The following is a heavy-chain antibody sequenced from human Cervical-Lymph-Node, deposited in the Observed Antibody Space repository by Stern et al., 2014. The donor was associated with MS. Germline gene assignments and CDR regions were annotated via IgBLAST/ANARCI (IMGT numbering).Heavy chain of an antibody. J-gene: IGHJ4*02. Sequence: QVQLVQSGAEVKKPGASVQVSCKASGYTFTSYYMHWVRQAPGQGLEWMGIINTSGGSTRYAQKFQGRVTMTRDTSTSTVYMELSSLRSEDTAVYYCARDLGRGYFDYWGQGTLVTVSS. V-gene: IGHV1-46*01. CDR3: ARDLGRGYFDY. CDR2: INTSGGST. CDR1: GYTFTSYY.